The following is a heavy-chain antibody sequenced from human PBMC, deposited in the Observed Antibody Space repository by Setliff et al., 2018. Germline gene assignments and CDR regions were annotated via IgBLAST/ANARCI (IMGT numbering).Heavy chain of an antibody. CDR2: INHSGST. CDR1: GGSFGGYY. J-gene: IGHJ3*02. D-gene: IGHD1-1*01. CDR3: ARGTTGAFDI. V-gene: IGHV4-34*01. Sequence: PSETLSLTCAVYGGSFGGYYWSWIRQPPGKGLEWIGEINHSGSTNYNPSLKSRVTISVDTSKNQFSLKLSSVTAADTAVYYCARGTTGAFDIWGQGTMVTVSS.